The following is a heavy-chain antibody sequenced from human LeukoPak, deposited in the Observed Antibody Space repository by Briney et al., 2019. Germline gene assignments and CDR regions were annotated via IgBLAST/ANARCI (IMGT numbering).Heavy chain of an antibody. CDR1: GSTFSSYG. J-gene: IGHJ6*02. Sequence: GRSLRLSCAASGSTFSSYGMHWVRQAPGKGLEWVAVIWYDGSNKYYADSVKGRFTISRDNSKNTLYLQMNSLRAEDTAVYYCARGPAWFGELGYGMDVWGQGTTVTVSS. CDR3: ARGPAWFGELGYGMDV. D-gene: IGHD3-10*01. CDR2: IWYDGSNK. V-gene: IGHV3-33*01.